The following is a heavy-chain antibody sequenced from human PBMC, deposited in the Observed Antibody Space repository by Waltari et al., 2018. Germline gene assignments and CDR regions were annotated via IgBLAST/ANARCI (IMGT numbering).Heavy chain of an antibody. Sequence: QVQLQESGPSLLKPSETLSLLSTVSGGSISGFYWRWVRQPPGKGLDWIGYIYYTGRTNFNPSLKSRVTMSVDTSKNQFSLKLSSVTAADTAFYYCARGGGGDWEWFDPWGQGTLVAVSS. D-gene: IGHD2-21*02. CDR3: ARGGGGDWEWFDP. J-gene: IGHJ5*02. CDR2: IYYTGRT. CDR1: GGSISGFY. V-gene: IGHV4-59*01.